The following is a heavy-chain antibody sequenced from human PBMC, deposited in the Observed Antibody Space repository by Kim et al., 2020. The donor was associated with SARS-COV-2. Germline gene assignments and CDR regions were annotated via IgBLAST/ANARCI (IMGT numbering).Heavy chain of an antibody. D-gene: IGHD5-12*01. V-gene: IGHV5-51*01. J-gene: IGHJ6*02. CDR1: GYSFTSYW. CDR2: IYPGDSDT. CDR3: ARRMGYSGYDVGGVRGMDV. Sequence: GESLKISCKGSGYSFTSYWIGWVRQMPGKGLEWMGIIYPGDSDTRYSPSFQGQVTISADKSISTAYLQWSSLKASDTAMYYCARRMGYSGYDVGGVRGMDVWGQGTTVTVSS.